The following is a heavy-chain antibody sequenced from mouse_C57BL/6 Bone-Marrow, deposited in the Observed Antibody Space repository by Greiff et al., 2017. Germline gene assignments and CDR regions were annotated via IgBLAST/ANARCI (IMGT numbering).Heavy chain of an antibody. CDR1: GFTFSSYT. Sequence: EVHLVESGGGLVKPGASLKLSCAASGFTFSSYTMPWVRQTPEKRLQWVAAISGGGGNTYYPDSVKGRFTFSRDNDKNILYLQLSSLRSEDSALYYCSRQVTTVLATKYFDVWGTGTTVTVSS. CDR2: ISGGGGNT. J-gene: IGHJ1*03. D-gene: IGHD1-1*01. CDR3: SRQVTTVLATKYFDV. V-gene: IGHV5-9*01.